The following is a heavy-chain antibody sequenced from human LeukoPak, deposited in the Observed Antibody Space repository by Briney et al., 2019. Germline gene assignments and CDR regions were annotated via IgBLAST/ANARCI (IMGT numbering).Heavy chain of an antibody. D-gene: IGHD2-2*01. CDR3: AKDAPDCSSTSCYYYYYYMDV. CDR1: GFSFTTSW. J-gene: IGHJ6*03. Sequence: GGSLRLSCAASGFSFTTSWMSWVRQAPGKGLEWVANIKQDGSAKYYVDSVKGRFTISRDNAKNSLYLQMNSLRAEDTAVYYCAKDAPDCSSTSCYYYYYYMDVWGKGTTVTISS. V-gene: IGHV3-7*04. CDR2: IKQDGSAK.